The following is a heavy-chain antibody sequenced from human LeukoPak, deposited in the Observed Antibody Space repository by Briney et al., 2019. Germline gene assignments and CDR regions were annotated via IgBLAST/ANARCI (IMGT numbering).Heavy chain of an antibody. J-gene: IGHJ6*03. CDR1: GGTFSSYA. V-gene: IGHV1-69*05. CDR3: ARLAVAANYYYYYMDV. D-gene: IGHD6-19*01. CDR2: IIPIFGTA. Sequence: ASVKVSCKASGGTFSSYAISWVRQAPGQGLEWMGGIIPIFGTANYAQKFQGRVTMTRNTSISTAYMELSSLRSEDTAVYYCARLAVAANYYYYYMDVWGKGTTVTISS.